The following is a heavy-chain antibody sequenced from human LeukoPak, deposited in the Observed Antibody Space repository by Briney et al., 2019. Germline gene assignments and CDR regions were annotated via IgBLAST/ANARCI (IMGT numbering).Heavy chain of an antibody. D-gene: IGHD3-22*01. CDR3: ARNGGYYDSSGYRYYFDY. Sequence: PGASVKVSCKASGYTFTSYGISWVRQAPGQGLEWMGWISAYNGNTNYAQKLQGRVTMTTDTSTSTAYMELRSLRSDDTAVYYCARNGGYYDSSGYRYYFDYWGQGTLVTVSS. CDR1: GYTFTSYG. J-gene: IGHJ4*02. V-gene: IGHV1-18*01. CDR2: ISAYNGNT.